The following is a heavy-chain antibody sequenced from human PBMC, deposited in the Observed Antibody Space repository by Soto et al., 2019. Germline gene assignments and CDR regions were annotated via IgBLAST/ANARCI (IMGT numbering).Heavy chain of an antibody. CDR2: ISYDGSNK. V-gene: IGHV3-30-3*01. Sequence: QVQLVESGGGVVQPGRSPRLSCAASGFTFSSYAMHWVRQAPGKGLEWVAVISYDGSNKYYADSVKGRFTISRDNSKNTLYLQMNSLRAEDTAVYYCARDRSYGREVLFDYWGQGTLVTVSS. J-gene: IGHJ4*02. D-gene: IGHD5-18*01. CDR1: GFTFSSYA. CDR3: ARDRSYGREVLFDY.